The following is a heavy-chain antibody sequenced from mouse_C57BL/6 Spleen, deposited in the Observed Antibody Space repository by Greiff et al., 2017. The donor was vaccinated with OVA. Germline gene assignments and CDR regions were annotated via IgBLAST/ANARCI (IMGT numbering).Heavy chain of an antibody. D-gene: IGHD1-1*01. Sequence: VQLKESGGDLVKPGGSLKLSCAASGFTFSSYGMSWVRQTPDKRLEWVATISSGGSYTYYPDSVKGRFTISRDNAKNTLYLQMSSLKSEDTAMYYCARHDDYGSSYWGFDVWGTGTTVTVSS. CDR1: GFTFSSYG. CDR2: ISSGGSYT. CDR3: ARHDDYGSSYWGFDV. V-gene: IGHV5-6*01. J-gene: IGHJ1*03.